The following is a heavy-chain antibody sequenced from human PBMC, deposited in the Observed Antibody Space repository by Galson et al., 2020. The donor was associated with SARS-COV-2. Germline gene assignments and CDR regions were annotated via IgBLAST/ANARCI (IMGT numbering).Heavy chain of an antibody. CDR1: GFTFSNFW. D-gene: IGHD3-3*01. Sequence: GGPLRLSCLASGFTFSNFWMSWVRRPPGRGLEWVANIKQEGSEKYSLESATGRSTISRDNVKNSLFLEMNGLRAEDTAVYYCVRGGLNPDYDFWGGCGFDRWGQGIQVTVSS. J-gene: IGHJ5*01. CDR2: IKQEGSEK. V-gene: IGHV3-7*04. CDR3: VRGGLNPDYDFWGGCGFDR.